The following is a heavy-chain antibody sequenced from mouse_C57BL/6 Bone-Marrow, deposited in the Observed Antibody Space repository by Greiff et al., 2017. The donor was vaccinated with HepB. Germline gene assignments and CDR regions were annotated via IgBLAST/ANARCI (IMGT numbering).Heavy chain of an antibody. CDR1: GYTFTSYW. J-gene: IGHJ1*03. V-gene: IGHV1-59*01. Sequence: QVQLQQSGAELVRPGTSVKLSCKASGYTFTSYWMHWVKQRPGQGLEWIGVIDPSDSYTNYNQKFKGKATLTVDTSSSTAYMQLSSLTSEDSAVYYCARFYYYGSSSYWYFDVWGTGTTVTVSS. CDR2: IDPSDSYT. D-gene: IGHD1-1*01. CDR3: ARFYYYGSSSYWYFDV.